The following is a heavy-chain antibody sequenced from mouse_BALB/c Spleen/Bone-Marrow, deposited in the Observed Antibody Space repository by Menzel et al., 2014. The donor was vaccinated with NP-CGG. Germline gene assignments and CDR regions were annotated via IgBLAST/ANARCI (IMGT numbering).Heavy chain of an antibody. CDR2: ISSGGSYT. Sequence: DVMLVESGGGLVKPGGSLKLSCAASDFTFSSYAMSWVRQTPEKRLEWVATISSGGSYTYYPDSVKGRFTISRDNAKNTLYLQMSSLRSEDTAMYYCARGNYGYGNYSDYWGQGTTLTVSS. J-gene: IGHJ2*01. CDR3: ARGNYGYGNYSDY. CDR1: DFTFSSYA. D-gene: IGHD1-2*01. V-gene: IGHV5-9-1*01.